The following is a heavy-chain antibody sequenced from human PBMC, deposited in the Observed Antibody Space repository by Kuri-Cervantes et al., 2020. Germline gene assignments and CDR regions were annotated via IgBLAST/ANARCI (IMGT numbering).Heavy chain of an antibody. V-gene: IGHV3-23*01. J-gene: IGHJ4*02. CDR1: GFTFSSYS. D-gene: IGHD3-22*01. CDR2: ISGSGGST. Sequence: GESLKISCAASGFTFSSYSMNWVRQAPGKGLEWVSAISGSGGSTYYADSVKGRFTISRDNSKNTLYLQMNSLRAEDTAVYYCAKELYYYDSSGYYPFDYWGQGTRVTVSS. CDR3: AKELYYYDSSGYYPFDY.